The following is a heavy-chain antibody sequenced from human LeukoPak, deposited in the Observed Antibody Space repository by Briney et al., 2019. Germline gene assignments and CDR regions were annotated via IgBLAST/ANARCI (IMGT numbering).Heavy chain of an antibody. CDR1: GFTFSSHS. J-gene: IGHJ3*01. CDR2: IYISGNT. Sequence: GGSLRLSCAASGFTFSSHSMNWVRQAPGKGLEWVSVIYISGNTFYADSVKGRFTISRDNSENTVYLQMNSLRAEDTAMYCCARVYSGTYHDAFDLWGQGTLVTVSS. D-gene: IGHD1-26*01. V-gene: IGHV3-53*01. CDR3: ARVYSGTYHDAFDL.